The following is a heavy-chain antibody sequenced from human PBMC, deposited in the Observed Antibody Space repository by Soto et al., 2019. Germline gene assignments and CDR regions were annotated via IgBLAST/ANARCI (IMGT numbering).Heavy chain of an antibody. CDR3: ASIPRSDYSDPHAS. D-gene: IGHD4-17*01. V-gene: IGHV4-34*01. CDR1: GGSFSSNH. CDR2: ITHRGSP. J-gene: IGHJ5*02. Sequence: AXATLSLTCAVYGGSFSSNHLSWIWIPQGRGMDWIGEITHRGSPNYNPSLRSRVTISVDTSKNQFSLDLRSATAADTAVYDCASIPRSDYSDPHASWGQGTLVTVSS.